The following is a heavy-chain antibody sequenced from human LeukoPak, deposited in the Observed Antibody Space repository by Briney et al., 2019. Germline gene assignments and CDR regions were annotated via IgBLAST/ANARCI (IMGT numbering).Heavy chain of an antibody. V-gene: IGHV1-18*01. J-gene: IGHJ6*03. CDR3: ARVKLLYYDFWSGYYQRYYYMDV. D-gene: IGHD3-3*01. CDR2: ISAYNGNT. CDR1: GYTFTSYG. Sequence: ASVKVSCKASGYTFTSYGISWVRQAPGQGLEWMGWISAYNGNTNYAQKLQGRVTMTTDTSTSTAYMELRGLRSDDTAVYYCARVKLLYYDFWSGYYQRYYYMDVWGKGTTVTVSS.